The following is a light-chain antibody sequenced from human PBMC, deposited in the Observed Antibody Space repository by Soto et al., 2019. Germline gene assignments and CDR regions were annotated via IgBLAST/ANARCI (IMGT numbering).Light chain of an antibody. Sequence: VMMHSPATLSVSPVEGATLLFSASQSVSKSLAWYQQKPGQAPRLLIYGASTRATGIPARFSGSASGTEFTLTISGLQPEDSAVYYCQQYYYWPLTCGQGTKGDIK. CDR2: GAS. J-gene: IGKJ1*01. CDR1: QSVSKS. V-gene: IGKV3-15*01. CDR3: QQYYYWPLT.